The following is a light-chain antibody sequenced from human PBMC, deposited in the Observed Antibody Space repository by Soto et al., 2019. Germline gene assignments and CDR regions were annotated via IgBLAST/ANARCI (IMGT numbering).Light chain of an antibody. J-gene: IGLJ2*01. Sequence: SYELTQPLSVSVALGQTARITCGGNNIGSKNVHWYQQKPGQAPVLVIYRDSSRPSGTPERFSGSISGNTATLTITRAQDGDEADYYCQVWDSSTVVFGGGTKLTVL. CDR2: RDS. CDR3: QVWDSSTVV. V-gene: IGLV3-9*01. CDR1: NIGSKN.